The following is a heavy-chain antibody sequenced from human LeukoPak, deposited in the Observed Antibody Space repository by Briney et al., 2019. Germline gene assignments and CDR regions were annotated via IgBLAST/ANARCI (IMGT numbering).Heavy chain of an antibody. Sequence: SVKLCCTASVDSFSSEASSWVGHGPGRGLEWMGGIIPIFGTANYAQKFQGRVTITTDESTSTAYMELSSLRSEDTAVYYCARSIAAAGMATGYYWGQGTLVTVSS. CDR2: IIPIFGTA. CDR3: ARSIAAAGMATGYY. CDR1: VDSFSSEA. J-gene: IGHJ4*02. V-gene: IGHV1-69*05. D-gene: IGHD6-13*01.